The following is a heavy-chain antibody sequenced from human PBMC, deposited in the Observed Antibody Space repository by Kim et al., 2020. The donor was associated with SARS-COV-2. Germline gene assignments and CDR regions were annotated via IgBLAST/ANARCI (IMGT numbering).Heavy chain of an antibody. Sequence: GSLRLSCAASGFTFSSYAMSWVRQAPGKGLEWVSAISGSGGSTYYADSVKGRFTISRDNSKNTLYLQMNSLRAEDTAVYYCAKDPCGGDCPGWYFDLWGRGTLVTVSS. J-gene: IGHJ2*01. V-gene: IGHV3-23*01. CDR1: GFTFSSYA. CDR3: AKDPCGGDCPGWYFDL. D-gene: IGHD2-21*02. CDR2: ISGSGGST.